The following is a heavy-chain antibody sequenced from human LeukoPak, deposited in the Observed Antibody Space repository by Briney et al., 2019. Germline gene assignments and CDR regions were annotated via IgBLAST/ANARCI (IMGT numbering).Heavy chain of an antibody. CDR3: AKVAFVLFDVSGYYDY. V-gene: IGHV3-7*01. Sequence: GGSLRLSCAASGFTFSSYWMSWVRQAPGKGLEWVANIKQDGSEKYYVDSVKGRFTISRDNSKNTLYLQMNSLRAEDTAVYYCAKVAFVLFDVSGYYDYWGQGTLVTVSS. J-gene: IGHJ4*02. D-gene: IGHD3-22*01. CDR1: GFTFSSYW. CDR2: IKQDGSEK.